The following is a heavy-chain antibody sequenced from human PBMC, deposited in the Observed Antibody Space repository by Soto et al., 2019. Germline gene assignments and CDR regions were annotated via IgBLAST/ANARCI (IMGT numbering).Heavy chain of an antibody. V-gene: IGHV3-33*01. Sequence: QVQLVESGGNMVQPGRSLSLSFAASGFTFGNNAMHWVRHAAGKGLEWVAQIWFDGNNKYYTDSVKGRFTISRDNLKNTVYLQMDSLRADDTAVYYCARDGQQLAPYAMDVWGQGTTVIVSS. D-gene: IGHD6-13*01. CDR1: GFTFGNNA. J-gene: IGHJ6*02. CDR2: IWFDGNNK. CDR3: ARDGQQLAPYAMDV.